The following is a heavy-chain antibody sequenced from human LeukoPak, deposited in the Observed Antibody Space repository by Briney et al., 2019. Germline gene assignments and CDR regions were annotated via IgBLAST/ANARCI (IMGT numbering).Heavy chain of an antibody. CDR2: IYYSGST. D-gene: IGHD3-10*01. V-gene: IGHV4-59*01. J-gene: IGHJ4*02. CDR3: ARVSTMVRGVQDY. CDR1: GGSISSYY. Sequence: SETLSLTCTVSGGSISSYYWSWIRQPPGKGLEWIGYIYYSGSTNYNPSLKSRVTISVDTSKNRFSLKLSSVTAADTAVYYCARVSTMVRGVQDYWGQGTLVTVSS.